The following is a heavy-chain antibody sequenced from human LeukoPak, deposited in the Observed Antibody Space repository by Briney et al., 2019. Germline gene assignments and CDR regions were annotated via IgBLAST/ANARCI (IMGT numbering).Heavy chain of an antibody. CDR2: TYYRSKWYN. CDR1: GDSVSSNSVA. V-gene: IGHV6-1*01. D-gene: IGHD1-26*01. Sequence: SQTLSLTCVISGDSVSSNSVAWNWIRQSPSRGLEWLGRTYYRSKWYNDYAVSVKSRITINPDTSKNQFSVQLNSVTPEDTAVYYCARVSGTHDAFDIWGQGTMVTVSS. J-gene: IGHJ3*02. CDR3: ARVSGTHDAFDI.